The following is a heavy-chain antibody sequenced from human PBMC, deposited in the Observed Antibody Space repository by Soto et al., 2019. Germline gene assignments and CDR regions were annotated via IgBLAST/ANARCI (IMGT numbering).Heavy chain of an antibody. V-gene: IGHV1-69*06. CDR1: GGTFSSYA. CDR3: ESTHSANLRDGIFDY. J-gene: IGHJ4*02. Sequence: ASVKVSCKASGGTFSSYAISWVRQAPGQGLEWMGGIIPIFGTANYAQKFQGRVTITADKSTSTAYMELSSLRSEDTAVYYCESTHSANLRDGIFDYWGQGTLVTVSS. CDR2: IIPIFGTA. D-gene: IGHD5-18*01.